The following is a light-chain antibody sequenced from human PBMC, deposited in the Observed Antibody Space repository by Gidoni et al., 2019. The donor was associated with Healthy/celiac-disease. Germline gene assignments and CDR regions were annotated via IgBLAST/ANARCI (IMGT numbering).Light chain of an antibody. V-gene: IGLV2-14*01. CDR1: SSDGGGYNY. J-gene: IGLJ2*01. CDR3: SSYTSSSTVV. CDR2: EVS. Sequence: QSALTQPASVSGSPGQSITISCTGTSSDGGGYNYVSWYQQHTGKAPKLMIYEVSNRPSGVSNRFSGSKSGNTASLTIAGLQAEDEADDYCSSYTSSSTVVFGGGTKLTV.